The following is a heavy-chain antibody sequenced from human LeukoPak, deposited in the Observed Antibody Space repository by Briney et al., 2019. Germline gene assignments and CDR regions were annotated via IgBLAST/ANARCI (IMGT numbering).Heavy chain of an antibody. D-gene: IGHD4-17*01. J-gene: IGHJ4*02. CDR2: TSDDGSAK. CDR3: ARAPGGFHGDYSPIGY. CDR1: GFTFSSYS. Sequence: LPGGSLRLSCAASGFTFSSYSMNWVRQAPGKGLQWLALTSDDGSAKYYADSVKGRFTISRDNSQNTLYLQMNSLRAEETAMYYCARAPGGFHGDYSPIGYWGQGTLVTVSS. V-gene: IGHV3-30*03.